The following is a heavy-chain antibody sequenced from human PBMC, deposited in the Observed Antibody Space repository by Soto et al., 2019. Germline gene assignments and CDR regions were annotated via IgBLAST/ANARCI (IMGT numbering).Heavy chain of an antibody. CDR2: VSFDGSIQ. D-gene: IGHD1-1*01. CDR1: GFTFSTYG. Sequence: ESGGGVVQPGKSLRLSCAASGFTFSTYGMHWVRQAPGKGLEWVAVVSFDGSIQYYADFVKGRLTISRDNSKNTVYLQMESLRAEDTAVYYCARYNGAPLDGFDMWGQGTVVTVSS. CDR3: ARYNGAPLDGFDM. J-gene: IGHJ3*02. V-gene: IGHV3-33*01.